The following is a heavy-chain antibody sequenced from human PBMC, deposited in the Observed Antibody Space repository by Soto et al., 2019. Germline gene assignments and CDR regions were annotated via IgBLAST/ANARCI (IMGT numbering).Heavy chain of an antibody. CDR2: IYHSGST. Sequence: QLQLQESGSGLVKPSQTLSLTCAVSGGSISSGGYSWSWIRQPPGKGLEWLGYIYHSGSTYYNPALKNRVTISVDRSKNHFPLKLSSVTAADTAVYSCSRVPDRWGQGTLVTGST. CDR3: SRVPDR. J-gene: IGHJ5*02. V-gene: IGHV4-30-2*01. CDR1: GGSISSGGYS. D-gene: IGHD2-2*01.